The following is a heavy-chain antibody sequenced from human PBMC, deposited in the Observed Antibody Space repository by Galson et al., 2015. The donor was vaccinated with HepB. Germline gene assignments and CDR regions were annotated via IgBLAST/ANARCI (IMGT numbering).Heavy chain of an antibody. V-gene: IGHV1-3*01. J-gene: IGHJ4*02. CDR3: ARVVSSYSSSWFADY. CDR1: GYTFTSYA. Sequence: SVKVSCKASGYTFTSYAMHWVRQAPGQRLEWMGWINAGNGNTKYSQKFQGRVTITRDTSASTAYMELSSLRSEDTAVYYCARVVSSYSSSWFADYWGQGTLVTVSS. CDR2: INAGNGNT. D-gene: IGHD6-13*01.